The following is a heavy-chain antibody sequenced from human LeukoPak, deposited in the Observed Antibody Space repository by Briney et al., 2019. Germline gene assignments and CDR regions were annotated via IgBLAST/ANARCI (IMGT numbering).Heavy chain of an antibody. CDR3: AKGGVVHAFDI. CDR1: GGSISNYY. CDR2: IYYSGTT. V-gene: IGHV4-59*01. J-gene: IGHJ3*02. Sequence: SETLSLTCTVSGGSISNYYWNWIRQPPGKGLEWIRYIYYSGTTNYNPSLKSRVSMSVDTSKNQFSLKLSSVTAADTAVYYCAKGGVVHAFDIWGQGTMVTVSS. D-gene: IGHD2-15*01.